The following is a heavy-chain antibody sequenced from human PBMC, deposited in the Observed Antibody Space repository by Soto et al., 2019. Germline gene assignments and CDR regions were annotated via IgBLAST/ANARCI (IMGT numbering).Heavy chain of an antibody. CDR3: ASANGARRTGKTGAEESYSGKGV. CDR1: GFTFSSYA. V-gene: IGHV3-30-3*01. D-gene: IGHD1-1*01. CDR2: RPYDGSNK. Sequence: GGSLRIPCAASGFTFSSYAMLGGRQAPGKGLVRVALRPYDGSNKYYAEFEKGLVLSSRDRSKNSLYQQMNRLRAEATDVCYCASANGARRTGKTGAEESYSGKGVWGEGARVT. J-gene: IGHJ6*02.